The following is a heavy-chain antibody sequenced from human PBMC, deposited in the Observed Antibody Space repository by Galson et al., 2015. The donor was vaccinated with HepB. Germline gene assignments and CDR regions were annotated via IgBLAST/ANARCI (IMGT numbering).Heavy chain of an antibody. CDR1: GYIFSNYW. J-gene: IGHJ4*02. V-gene: IGHV5-51*01. CDR2: IYPGDSDT. D-gene: IGHD1-26*01. Sequence: QSGAAVKKPGESLKISCKGSGYIFSNYWIVWVRQMPGNGLEFMGIIYPGDSDTKYSPSFQGQVTISADKSTSTAYLQWSSLKASDTAMYYCAKMSVGCFDYWGQGTLVAVAS. CDR3: AKMSVGCFDY.